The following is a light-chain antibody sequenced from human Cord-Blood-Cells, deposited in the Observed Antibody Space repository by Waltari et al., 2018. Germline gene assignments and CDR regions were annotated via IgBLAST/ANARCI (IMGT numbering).Light chain of an antibody. CDR1: SSDAGGYNY. J-gene: IGLJ3*02. CDR3: SSYTSSSTLV. V-gene: IGLV2-14*01. CDR2: DVS. Sequence: QSALTQPASVSGSPGQSITIPCTGTSSDAGGYNYVSWYQQHPCNAPKLMIYDVSNRPSGVSNRFSGSKSGNTASLTISGLQAEDEADYYCSSYTSSSTLVFGGGTKLTVL.